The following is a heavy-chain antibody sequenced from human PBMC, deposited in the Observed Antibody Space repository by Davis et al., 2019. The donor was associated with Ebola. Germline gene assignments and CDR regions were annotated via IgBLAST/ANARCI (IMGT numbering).Heavy chain of an antibody. D-gene: IGHD3-22*01. V-gene: IGHV4-30-2*01. Sequence: PSETLSLTCTVSNGSISTPGYSWIWIRQPPGKGLEWLGYVYHSGSTTYNPSVKNRVTMSVDRSKSQFSLKMRSATAADTAVYFCARGSSHYESSGYYFGLFDYWGQGTPVTVSS. J-gene: IGHJ4*02. CDR1: NGSISTPGYS. CDR2: VYHSGST. CDR3: ARGSSHYESSGYYFGLFDY.